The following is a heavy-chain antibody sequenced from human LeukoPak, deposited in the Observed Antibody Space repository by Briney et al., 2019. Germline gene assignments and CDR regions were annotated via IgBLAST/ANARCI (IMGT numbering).Heavy chain of an antibody. CDR1: EFTFSGYW. D-gene: IGHD2/OR15-2a*01. J-gene: IGHJ4*02. CDR3: AKDPLWSLYYFDY. V-gene: IGHV3-7*03. CDR2: IKQDGSEK. Sequence: GGSLRLSCAASEFTFSGYWMSWVRQAPGKGLEWVANIKQDGSEKYCVDSVKGRFTISRDNAKNSLYLQMNSLTVEDTAVYYCAKDPLWSLYYFDYWGQGTLVTVSS.